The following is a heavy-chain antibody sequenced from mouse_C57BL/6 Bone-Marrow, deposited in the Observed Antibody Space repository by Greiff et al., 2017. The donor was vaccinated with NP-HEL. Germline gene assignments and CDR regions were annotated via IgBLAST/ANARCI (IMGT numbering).Heavy chain of an antibody. J-gene: IGHJ4*01. V-gene: IGHV1-69*01. CDR2: IDPSDSYP. Sequence: QVQLQQPGAELVMPGASVKLSCKASGYTFTSYWMHWVKQRPGQGLEWIGEIDPSDSYPNYNQKFKGKSTLTVDKSSSTAYMQLSSLTSEDSAVYYCARDSYYSNSYYYAMDYWGQGTSVTVSS. D-gene: IGHD2-5*01. CDR3: ARDSYYSNSYYYAMDY. CDR1: GYTFTSYW.